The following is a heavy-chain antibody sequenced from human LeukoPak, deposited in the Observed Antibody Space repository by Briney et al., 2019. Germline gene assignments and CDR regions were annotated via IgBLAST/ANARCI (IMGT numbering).Heavy chain of an antibody. CDR3: ARDLSLGY. CDR2: IYYSGST. D-gene: IGHD3-16*01. J-gene: IGHJ4*02. CDR1: GGPISSSSYY. Sequence: PSETLSLTCTVSGGPISSSSYYWGWIRQPPGKGLEWIGSIYYSGSTYYNPSLKSRVTISVDTSKNQFSLKLSSVTAADTAVYYCARDLSLGYWGQGTLVTVSS. V-gene: IGHV4-39*07.